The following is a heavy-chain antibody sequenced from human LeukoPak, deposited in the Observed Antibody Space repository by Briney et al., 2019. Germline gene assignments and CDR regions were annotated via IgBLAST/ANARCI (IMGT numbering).Heavy chain of an antibody. J-gene: IGHJ4*02. CDR2: ISSKPYGATP. Sequence: GGSLRLSCTGSGFTFGDFSITWFRQAPGKGLEWVGFISSKPYGATPEYAAFVRGRFIISRDDSKSIAHLQMNSLKVEDSAVYFCTRANTVFTDYWGQGTLVTVSS. CDR3: TRANTVFTDY. V-gene: IGHV3-49*03. CDR1: GFTFGDFS. D-gene: IGHD4-11*01.